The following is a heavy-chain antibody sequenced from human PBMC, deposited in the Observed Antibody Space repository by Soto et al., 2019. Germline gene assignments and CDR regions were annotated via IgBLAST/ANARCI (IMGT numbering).Heavy chain of an antibody. CDR2: MYSSRST. D-gene: IGHD2-15*01. Sequence: QVRLQESGPGLVKSSQTLSLTCSVSGGAFNSDYYYWGWVRPRPGKGLEWIGYMYSSRSTYSNPTPKSPVAMSADTSQNHFSLSLTSVTAADTAVSFCVSGTDCATVDACHRYFDSWGQGIPVTVSS. CDR1: GGAFNSDYYY. J-gene: IGHJ4*02. CDR3: VSGTDCATVDACHRYFDS. V-gene: IGHV4-30-4*01.